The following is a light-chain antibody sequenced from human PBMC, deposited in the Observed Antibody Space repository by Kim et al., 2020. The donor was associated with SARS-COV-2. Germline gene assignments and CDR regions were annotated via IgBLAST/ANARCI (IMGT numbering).Light chain of an antibody. J-gene: IGKJ3*01. V-gene: IGKV3-11*01. CDR2: DAS. CDR3: QQRSNWPLFT. CDR1: QSVSSY. Sequence: SPGESATRSCRASQSVSSYLAWYQQKPGQAPRLLIYDASNRATGIPARFSGSGSGTDFTLTISSLEPEDFAVYYCQQRSNWPLFTFGPGTKVDIK.